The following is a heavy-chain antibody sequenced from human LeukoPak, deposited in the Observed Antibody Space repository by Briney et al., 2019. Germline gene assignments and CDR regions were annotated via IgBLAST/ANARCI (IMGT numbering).Heavy chain of an antibody. Sequence: SDTLSLTCTVSGGSPSPYYGTWIRQSPGKGLERFGFVYSTGTTNYNPSLKSRVTISVDTSKNQSSLKLSSVTAADTAVYYCARHHYDILTGYYGPPYFDYWGQGTLVTVSS. D-gene: IGHD3-9*01. CDR3: ARHHYDILTGYYGPPYFDY. CDR2: VYSTGTT. CDR1: GGSPSPYY. V-gene: IGHV4-59*08. J-gene: IGHJ4*02.